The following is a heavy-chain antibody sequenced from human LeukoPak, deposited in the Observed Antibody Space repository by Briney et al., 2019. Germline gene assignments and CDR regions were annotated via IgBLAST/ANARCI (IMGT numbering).Heavy chain of an antibody. D-gene: IGHD2-2*02. CDR1: GYSFTSYW. J-gene: IGHJ5*02. Sequence: GESLKISCKGSGYSFTSYWIGWVRQMPGKGLEWMGIIYPGDSDTRYSPSFQGQVTISADKSISTAYLQWSSLKASDTAMYYCATLGYCSSTSCYTNNWFDPWGQGTLVTVSS. CDR2: IYPGDSDT. V-gene: IGHV5-51*01. CDR3: ATLGYCSSTSCYTNNWFDP.